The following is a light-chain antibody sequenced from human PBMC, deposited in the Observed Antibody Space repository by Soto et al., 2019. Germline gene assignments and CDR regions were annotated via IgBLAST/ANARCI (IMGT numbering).Light chain of an antibody. J-gene: IGLJ3*02. CDR1: SSNIGVNS. V-gene: IGLV1-44*01. CDR3: AVWDDSLNGWV. Sequence: QSVLTQPPSASGTPGQRVTISCSGSSSNIGVNSVTWYQHLPGTAPKLLIYSNNQRPSGVPDRFSGSRSGTSASLAISGLQSEDEDDYYCAVWDDSLNGWVFGGGTKVTVL. CDR2: SNN.